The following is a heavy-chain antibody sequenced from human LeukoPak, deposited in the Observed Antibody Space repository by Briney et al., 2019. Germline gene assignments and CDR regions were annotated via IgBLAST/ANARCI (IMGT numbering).Heavy chain of an antibody. CDR3: AIHKVVYCSGGSCSFDY. Sequence: AASVKVSCKASGYTFTSYYMHWVRQAPGQGLEWMGIINPSGGSTSYAQKFQGRVTMTRDMSTSTVYMELSSLRSEDTAVYYCAIHKVVYCSGGSCSFDYWGQGTTVTVSS. V-gene: IGHV1-46*01. CDR2: INPSGGST. D-gene: IGHD2-15*01. CDR1: GYTFTSYY. J-gene: IGHJ4*01.